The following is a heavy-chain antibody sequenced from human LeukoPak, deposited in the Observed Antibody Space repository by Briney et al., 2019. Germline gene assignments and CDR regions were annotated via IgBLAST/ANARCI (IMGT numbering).Heavy chain of an antibody. CDR1: GFTFSSYA. V-gene: IGHV3-23*01. Sequence: GGSLRLSCAASGFTFSSYAMSWVRQAPGKGLEWISAISGSGGSAYYADSVKGRLTICRDNSKTTLYLQMHSLRAEDTAVYYCAKATVAFDYWGQGTLVTVSS. CDR3: AKATVAFDY. D-gene: IGHD4-23*01. J-gene: IGHJ4*02. CDR2: ISGSGGSA.